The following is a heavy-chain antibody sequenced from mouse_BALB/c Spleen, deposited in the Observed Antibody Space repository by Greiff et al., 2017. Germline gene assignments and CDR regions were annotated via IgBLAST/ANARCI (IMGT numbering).Heavy chain of an antibody. V-gene: IGHV1S34*01. CDR2: ISCYNGAT. J-gene: IGHJ4*01. D-gene: IGHD2-3*01. CDR1: GYSFTGYY. CDR3: ARSGTYDGYSHYAMDY. Sequence: LVKTGASVKISCKASGYSFTGYYMHWVKQSHGKSLEWIGYISCYNGATSYNQKFKGKATFTVDTSSSTAYMQFNSLTSEDSAVYYCARSGTYDGYSHYAMDYWGQGTSVTVAS.